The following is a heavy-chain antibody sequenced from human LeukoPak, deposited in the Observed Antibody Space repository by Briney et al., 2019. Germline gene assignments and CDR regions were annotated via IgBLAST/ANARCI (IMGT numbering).Heavy chain of an antibody. D-gene: IGHD3-3*01. Sequence: GSLRLSCAASGFTFSNYNMNWVRQPPGKGLEWIGSIYYSGSTYYNPSLKSRVTISVDTSKNQFSLKLSSVTAADTAVYYCARLGGGDFWSGYLYWFDPWGQGTLVTVSS. CDR1: GFTFSNYN. CDR3: ARLGGGDFWSGYLYWFDP. J-gene: IGHJ5*02. CDR2: IYYSGST. V-gene: IGHV4-39*01.